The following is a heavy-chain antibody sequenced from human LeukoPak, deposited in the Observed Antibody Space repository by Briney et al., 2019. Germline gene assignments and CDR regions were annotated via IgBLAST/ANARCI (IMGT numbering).Heavy chain of an antibody. CDR3: TRDLPVPSLVRGIIIYGLIDY. V-gene: IGHV3-21*01. D-gene: IGHD3-10*01. CDR2: ISGGSSNI. Sequence: GGSLRLSCGAYEFTFSFYSMTWVRQAPGKGLEWVSSISGGSSNIYYADSVKGRFTTSRDNAERSLYLQMNSLRAEDTAVYYCTRDLPVPSLVRGIIIYGLIDYWGQGTLVTVSS. J-gene: IGHJ4*02. CDR1: EFTFSFYS.